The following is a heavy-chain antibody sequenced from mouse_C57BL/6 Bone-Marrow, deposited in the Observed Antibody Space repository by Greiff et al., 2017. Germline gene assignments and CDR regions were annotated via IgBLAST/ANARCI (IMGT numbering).Heavy chain of an antibody. CDR3: TNDLLWLRRFAY. CDR2: IDPENGDT. CDR1: GFNIKDDY. V-gene: IGHV14-4*01. D-gene: IGHD2-2*01. J-gene: IGHJ3*01. Sequence: VQLQQSGAELVRPGASVKLSCTASGFNIKDDYMHWVKQRPEQGLEWIGWIDPENGDTEYASKFQGKATITADTSSNPAYLQLSSLTSEDTAVYYCTNDLLWLRRFAYWGQGTLVTVSA.